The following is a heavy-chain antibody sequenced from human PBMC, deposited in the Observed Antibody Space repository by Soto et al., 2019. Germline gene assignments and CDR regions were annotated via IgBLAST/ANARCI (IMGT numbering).Heavy chain of an antibody. CDR2: IKQDGSEK. CDR1: GFTFSSYW. J-gene: IGHJ4*02. CDR3: ARVFGVVRFYHFDY. Sequence: PGGSLRLSCAASGFTFSSYWMSWVRQAPGKGLEWVANIKQDGSEKYYVDSVKGRFTISRDNAKNSLYLQMNSLRAEDTAVYYCARVFGVVRFYHFDYWGQGTLVTVSS. D-gene: IGHD3-3*01. V-gene: IGHV3-7*01.